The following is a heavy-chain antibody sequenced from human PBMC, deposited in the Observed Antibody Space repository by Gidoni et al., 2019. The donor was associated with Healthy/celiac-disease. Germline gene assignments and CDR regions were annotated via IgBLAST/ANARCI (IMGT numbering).Heavy chain of an antibody. J-gene: IGHJ4*02. V-gene: IGHV3-9*01. CDR3: AKVGATKYYFDY. Sequence: EVQLVESGGGLVQPGRSLSLSCAASGFTFDDYAMHWVRQAPGKGLEWVAGISWNSGSIGDADSGKGRFTISRDNAKNSLYLQMNSLRAEDTALYYCAKVGATKYYFDYWGQGTLVTVSS. CDR1: GFTFDDYA. CDR2: ISWNSGSI. D-gene: IGHD1-26*01.